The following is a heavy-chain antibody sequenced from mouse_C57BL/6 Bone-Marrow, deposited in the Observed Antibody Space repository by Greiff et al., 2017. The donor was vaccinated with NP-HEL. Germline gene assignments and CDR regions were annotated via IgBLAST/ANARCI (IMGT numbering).Heavy chain of an antibody. D-gene: IGHD1-2*01. J-gene: IGHJ3*01. Sequence: VQLQQPGAELVKPGASVKLSCKASGYTFTSYWMHWVKQRPGRGLEWIGRIDPNSGGNKYNEKFKSKATLTVDKPSITAYMQLSSLTSEDSAVYYCARSWLLSYWGQGTLVTVSA. V-gene: IGHV1-72*01. CDR1: GYTFTSYW. CDR3: ARSWLLSY. CDR2: IDPNSGGN.